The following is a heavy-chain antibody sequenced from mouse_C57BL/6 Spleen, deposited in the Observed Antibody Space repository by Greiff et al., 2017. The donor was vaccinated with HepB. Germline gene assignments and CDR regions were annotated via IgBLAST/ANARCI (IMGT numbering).Heavy chain of an antibody. D-gene: IGHD2-2*01. J-gene: IGHJ4*01. V-gene: IGHV2-2*01. CDR2: IWSGGST. CDR1: GFSLTSYG. Sequence: VQRVESGPGLVQPSQSLSITCTVSGFSLTSYGVHWVRQSPGKGLEWLGVIWSGGSTDYNAAFISRLSISKDNSKSQVFFKMNSLQADDTAIYYCARMSYGYDGPHAMDYWGQGTSVTVSS. CDR3: ARMSYGYDGPHAMDY.